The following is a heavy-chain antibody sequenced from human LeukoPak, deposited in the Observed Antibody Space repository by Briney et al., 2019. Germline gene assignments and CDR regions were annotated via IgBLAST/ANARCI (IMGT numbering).Heavy chain of an antibody. J-gene: IGHJ4*02. V-gene: IGHV1-2*02. CDR3: ARVQYYYDSSGYWAH. CDR2: INPNSGGT. Sequence: GASVKVSCKASGYTFTGYYMHWVRQAPGQGLGWMGWINPNSGGTNYAQKFQGRVNMTRDTSISTAYMELSRLRSDDTAVYYCARVQYYYDSSGYWAHWSQGTLVTVSS. CDR1: GYTFTGYY. D-gene: IGHD3-22*01.